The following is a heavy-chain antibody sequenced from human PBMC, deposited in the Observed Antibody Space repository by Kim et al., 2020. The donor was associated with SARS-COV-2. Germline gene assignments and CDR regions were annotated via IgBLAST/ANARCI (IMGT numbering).Heavy chain of an antibody. CDR3: ARGEKGWYFDL. CDR2: IIPILGIA. CDR1: GGTFSSYA. V-gene: IGHV1-69*04. Sequence: SVKVSCKASGGTFSSYAISWVRQAPGQGLEWMGRIIPILGIANYAQKFQGRVTITADKSTSTAYMELSSLRSEDTAVYYCARGEKGWYFDLWGRGTLVTVSS. J-gene: IGHJ2*01.